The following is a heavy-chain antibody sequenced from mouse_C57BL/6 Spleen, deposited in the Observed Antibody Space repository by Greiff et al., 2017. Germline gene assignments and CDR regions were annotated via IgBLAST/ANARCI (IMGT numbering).Heavy chain of an antibody. V-gene: IGHV1-47*01. D-gene: IGHD2-4*01. J-gene: IGHJ2*01. CDR3: ARGIYYDYDDEYYFDY. CDR1: GYTFTTYP. Sequence: QVQLQQSGAELVKPGASVKMSCKASGYTFTTYPIEWMKQNHGKSLEWIGNFHPYNDDTKYNEKFKGKATLTVEKSSSTVYLELSRLTSDDSAVYYCARGIYYDYDDEYYFDYWGQGTTLTVSS. CDR2: FHPYNDDT.